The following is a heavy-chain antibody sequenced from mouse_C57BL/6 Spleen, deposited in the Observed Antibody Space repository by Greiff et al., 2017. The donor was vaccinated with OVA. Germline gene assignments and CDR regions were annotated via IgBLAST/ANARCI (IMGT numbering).Heavy chain of an antibody. CDR1: GYTFTDYE. V-gene: IGHV1-15*01. CDR2: IDPETGGT. CDR3: TRDLGRYFDV. Sequence: QVQLKQSGAELVRPGASVTLSCKASGYTFTDYEMHWVKQTPVHGLEWIGAIDPETGGTAYNQKFKGKAILTADKSSSTAYMELRSLTSEDSAVYYCTRDLGRYFDVWGTGTTVTVSS. J-gene: IGHJ1*03.